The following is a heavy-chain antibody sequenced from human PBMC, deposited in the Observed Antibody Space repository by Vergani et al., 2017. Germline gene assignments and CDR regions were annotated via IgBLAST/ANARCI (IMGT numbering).Heavy chain of an antibody. D-gene: IGHD2-2*01. CDR2: ISAYNGNT. V-gene: IGHV1-18*01. CDR1: GYTFTSYG. J-gene: IGHJ4*02. Sequence: QVQLVQSGAEVKKPGASVKVSCKASGYTFTSYGISWVRQAPGQGLEWMGWISAYNGNTNYAQKLQGRGTMTTDTSTSTAYMELRSLRSDGTAVYYCARVPSXCSSTSWCFSSWYPHFDYWGQGTLVTVSS. CDR3: ARVPSXCSSTSWCFSSWYPHFDY.